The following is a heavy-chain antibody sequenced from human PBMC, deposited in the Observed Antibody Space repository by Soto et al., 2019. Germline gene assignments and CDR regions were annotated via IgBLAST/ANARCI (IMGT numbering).Heavy chain of an antibody. D-gene: IGHD2-21*02. CDR2: IYHSGST. J-gene: IGHJ4*02. Sequence: SETLSLTCAVYGGSFSGYYWSWIRQTPGKGLEWIGEIYHSGSTNYSPSLKSRVTISVDTSKNQFSLKLTSVTAADTAVYYCASRLVEVPTARGSFDYWGQGTLVPVYS. V-gene: IGHV4-34*01. CDR1: GGSFSGYY. CDR3: ASRLVEVPTARGSFDY.